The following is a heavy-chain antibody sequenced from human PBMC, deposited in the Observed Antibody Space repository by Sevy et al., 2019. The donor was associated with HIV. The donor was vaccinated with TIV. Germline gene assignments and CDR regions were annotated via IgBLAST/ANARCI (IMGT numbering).Heavy chain of an antibody. Sequence: ASVKVSCKASGYTFTSYYMHWVRQAPGQGLEWMGIINPSGGSTSYEQKFQGRVTMTRDTSTSTVYMELSSLRSEDTAVYYCARGSLLRFLEWLSADAFDIWGQGTMVTVSS. CDR1: GYTFTSYY. CDR3: ARGSLLRFLEWLSADAFDI. D-gene: IGHD3-3*01. V-gene: IGHV1-46*01. CDR2: INPSGGST. J-gene: IGHJ3*02.